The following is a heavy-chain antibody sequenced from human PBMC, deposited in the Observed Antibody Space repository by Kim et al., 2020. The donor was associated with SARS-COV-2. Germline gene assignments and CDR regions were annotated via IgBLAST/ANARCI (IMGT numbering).Heavy chain of an antibody. J-gene: IGHJ4*02. CDR1: GFTFSNYY. V-gene: IGHV3-7*03. CDR3: AEDYWRSLQY. Sequence: GGSLRLSCAASGFTFSNYYMSWVRQAPGKGLEWVAMIKEDGSDKYYGDSVKGRFTISRDNARNSVYLQMNSLRAEDTAVYYCAEDYWRSLQYWGQGTLVT. D-gene: IGHD3-3*01. CDR2: IKEDGSDK.